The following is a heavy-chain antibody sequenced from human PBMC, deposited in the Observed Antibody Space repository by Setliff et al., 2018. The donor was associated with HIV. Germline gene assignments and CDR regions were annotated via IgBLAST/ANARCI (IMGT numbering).Heavy chain of an antibody. Sequence: SETLSLTCTVSGGSIRSHYWNWIRQSPGKGLEWIAYFYYSGSPNYNPSLKSRVTMSVDTSKNQISLTLTPVTAAGAAVYYCARGQWPAPRPDFSDGYYNYGMGVWGQGTTVTVSS. CDR1: GGSIRSHY. CDR2: FYYSGSP. D-gene: IGHD2-2*01. CDR3: ARGQWPAPRPDFSDGYYNYGMGV. J-gene: IGHJ6*02. V-gene: IGHV4-59*11.